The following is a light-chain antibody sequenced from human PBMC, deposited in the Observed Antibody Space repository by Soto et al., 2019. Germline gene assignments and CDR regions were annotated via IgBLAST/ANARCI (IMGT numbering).Light chain of an antibody. CDR3: ATWDDSLSGPV. J-gene: IGLJ2*01. CDR1: TSNIGSSS. V-gene: IGLV1-47*01. CDR2: ENN. Sequence: QYVLRQPPSASGTPGQSVTISCSGSTSNIGSSSVYWYQQLPGTAPKVFIYENNRRPSGVPDRFSGSKSGTSASLAISGLRSEDEADYYCATWDDSLSGPVFGGGTQLTVL.